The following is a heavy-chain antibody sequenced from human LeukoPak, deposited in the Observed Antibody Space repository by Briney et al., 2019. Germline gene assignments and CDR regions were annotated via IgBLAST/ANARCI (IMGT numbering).Heavy chain of an antibody. Sequence: SVKVSCKASGGTFSSYAISWVRQAPGQGLEWMGGIIPIFGTANYAQKFQGRVTITRNTSISTAYMELSSLRSEDTAVYYCARGRLLWGLDYWGQGTLVTVSS. D-gene: IGHD2-21*01. J-gene: IGHJ4*02. CDR2: IIPIFGTA. V-gene: IGHV1-69*05. CDR1: GGTFSSYA. CDR3: ARGRLLWGLDY.